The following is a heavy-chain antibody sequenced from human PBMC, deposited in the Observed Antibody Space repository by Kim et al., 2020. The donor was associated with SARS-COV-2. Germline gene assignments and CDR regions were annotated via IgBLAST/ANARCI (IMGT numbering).Heavy chain of an antibody. D-gene: IGHD3-10*01. J-gene: IGHJ6*04. CDR1: GFTFNDYA. Sequence: GGSLRLSCVTSGFTFNDYAMHWVRQAPGKGLEWVSGISWNGVNIGYADSLKGRFIISRDNAKKSAYLEIDSLRAEDTASYYCAKGHGGSFYYYGLDVWGKGTTVTVSS. CDR3: AKGHGGSFYYYGLDV. CDR2: ISWNGVNI. V-gene: IGHV3-9*01.